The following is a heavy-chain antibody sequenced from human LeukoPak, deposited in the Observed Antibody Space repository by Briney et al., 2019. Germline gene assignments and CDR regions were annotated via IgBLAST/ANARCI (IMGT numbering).Heavy chain of an antibody. CDR3: ATSRLAARPRVVY. Sequence: ASVKVSCKASGYTFTTYDINWVRQAPGQGLEWMGWVSPNRGNTGYAQKFQGRVTMTRNTSITTAYMELSSLTSEDTAVYYCATSRLAARPRVVYWGQGTLVTVSS. CDR2: VSPNRGNT. J-gene: IGHJ4*02. D-gene: IGHD6-6*01. V-gene: IGHV1-8*01. CDR1: GYTFTTYD.